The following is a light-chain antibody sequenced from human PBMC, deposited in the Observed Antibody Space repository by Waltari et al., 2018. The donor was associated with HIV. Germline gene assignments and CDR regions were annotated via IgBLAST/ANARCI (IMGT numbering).Light chain of an antibody. Sequence: EIVMTQSPATLSVSPGERATLSCRASQSVGSNLAWYRQKPGQAPRLLIYHASTRATGIPARFSGNGSGTEFTLTISSLLSEDCAVYYCQQYNNWPPWTFGQGTKVEIK. J-gene: IGKJ1*01. CDR2: HAS. V-gene: IGKV3-15*01. CDR1: QSVGSN. CDR3: QQYNNWPPWT.